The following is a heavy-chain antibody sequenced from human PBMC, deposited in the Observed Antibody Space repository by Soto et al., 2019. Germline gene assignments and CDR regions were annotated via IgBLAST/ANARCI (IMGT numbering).Heavy chain of an antibody. V-gene: IGHV3-23*01. D-gene: IGHD2-15*01. CDR1: GFTFSSYA. Sequence: GGSLRLSCAASGFTFSSYAMSWVRQAPGKGLEWVSGISGRGDNTYYADSVKGRSTISIDNSKNTLYLQMNSLRAEDTAVYYCAKLAWWDAYYFDYWGPGILVTVSS. J-gene: IGHJ4*02. CDR3: AKLAWWDAYYFDY. CDR2: ISGRGDNT.